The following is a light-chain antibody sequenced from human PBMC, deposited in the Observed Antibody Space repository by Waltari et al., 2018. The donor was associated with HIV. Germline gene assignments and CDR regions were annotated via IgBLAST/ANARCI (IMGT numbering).Light chain of an antibody. CDR3: AAWDDSLSGLYV. Sequence: QSVLTQPPSASGTPGQRVTISCSGRSPNIGGNFVYWYQQLPGTAPKLLIYRDNQRPSGVPDRFSGSKSGTSASLAINGLRSEDEADYYCAAWDDSLSGLYVFGTGTKVTVL. CDR2: RDN. V-gene: IGLV1-47*01. CDR1: SPNIGGNF. J-gene: IGLJ1*01.